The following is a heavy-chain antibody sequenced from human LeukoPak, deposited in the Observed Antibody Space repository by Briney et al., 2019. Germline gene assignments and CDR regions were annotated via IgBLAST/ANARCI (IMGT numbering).Heavy chain of an antibody. V-gene: IGHV3-33*06. J-gene: IGHJ4*02. CDR2: IWYDGSEK. Sequence: PGGSLRLSCAASGIPFNTYDMYWFRQAPGNGLEWVAVIWYDGSEKLYADSVKGRFTVSRDNSKNTLFLQMNSLRGEDTAVYYCAKGADGFDSWGQGTLVTVSS. CDR1: GIPFNTYD. CDR3: AKGADGFDS.